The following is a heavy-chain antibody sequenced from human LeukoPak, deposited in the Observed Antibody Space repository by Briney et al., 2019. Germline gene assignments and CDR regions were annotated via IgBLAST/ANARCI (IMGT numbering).Heavy chain of an antibody. Sequence: SETLSLTCTVSGGPMSSYYWSWTRQPPGKGLEWIGYISYSGSTNYNPSLKSRVTISVDTSKNHFSLKLSSVTAADTAVYYCARDRRYYDTSGTVYYDAMDVWGQGTTVTVSS. CDR2: ISYSGST. V-gene: IGHV4-59*01. J-gene: IGHJ6*02. CDR3: ARDRRYYDTSGTVYYDAMDV. D-gene: IGHD3-22*01. CDR1: GGPMSSYY.